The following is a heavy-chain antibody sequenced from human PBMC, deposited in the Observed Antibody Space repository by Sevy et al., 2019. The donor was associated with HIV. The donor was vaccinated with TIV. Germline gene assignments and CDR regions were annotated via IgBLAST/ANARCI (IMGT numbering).Heavy chain of an antibody. D-gene: IGHD5-18*01. J-gene: IGHJ4*02. Sequence: ASVKVSCKASGYTFSDYYLHWLRLAPGQGFEWMGWINPKTGATKYAQRFQGRVTLSRVTSLTTAYMELSSLRSDDAALFYWAIDLGRDDYSYGGVDYWGQGTLVTVSS. CDR1: GYTFSDYY. CDR2: INPKTGAT. V-gene: IGHV1-2*02. CDR3: AIDLGRDDYSYGGVDY.